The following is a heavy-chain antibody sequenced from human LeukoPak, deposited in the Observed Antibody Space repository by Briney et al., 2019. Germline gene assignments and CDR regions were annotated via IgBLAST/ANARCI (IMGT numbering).Heavy chain of an antibody. Sequence: SVKVSCKASGGTFSSYTISWVRQAPGQGLEWMGRIIPILGIANYAQKFQGRVTTTADKSTSTAYMELSSLRSEDTAVYYCARFTYSNYGDWFDPWGQGTLVTVSS. V-gene: IGHV1-69*02. CDR1: GGTFSSYT. CDR3: ARFTYSNYGDWFDP. CDR2: IIPILGIA. J-gene: IGHJ5*02. D-gene: IGHD4-11*01.